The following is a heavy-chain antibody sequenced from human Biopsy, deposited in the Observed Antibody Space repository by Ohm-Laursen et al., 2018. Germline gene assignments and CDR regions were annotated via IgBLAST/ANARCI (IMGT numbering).Heavy chain of an antibody. CDR2: IYSNGNT. Sequence: DTLSLTCTVSGGSISGHFWSWVRKPAGKGLEWIGRIYSNGNTNYNPSLKSRVSMSVDTSKNHFSLNLTSVTAADTAVYYSARDEGLLRAFDIWGQGTLGTVSS. V-gene: IGHV4-4*07. CDR1: GGSISGHF. J-gene: IGHJ3*02. CDR3: ARDEGLLRAFDI. D-gene: IGHD1-26*01.